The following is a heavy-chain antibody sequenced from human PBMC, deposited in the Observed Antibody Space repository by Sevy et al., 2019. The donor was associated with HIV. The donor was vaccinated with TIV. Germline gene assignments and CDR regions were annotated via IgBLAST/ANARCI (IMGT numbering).Heavy chain of an antibody. CDR2: IYWDDDK. V-gene: IGHV2-5*02. CDR3: AHGTIFGLVKPFDY. CDR1: GFSLSTRGVG. D-gene: IGHD3-3*01. Sequence: NFSRSGPTLVTPTQTLTLTCTFSGFSLSTRGVGVGWIRQPPGKALEWLALIYWDDDKRYSPSLKSRLTITKDTSKNQVVLTMTNMDPVDTATYYCAHGTIFGLVKPFDYWGQGTLVTVSS. J-gene: IGHJ4*02.